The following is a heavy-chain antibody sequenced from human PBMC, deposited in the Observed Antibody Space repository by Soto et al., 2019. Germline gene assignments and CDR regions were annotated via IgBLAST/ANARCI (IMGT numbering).Heavy chain of an antibody. D-gene: IGHD3-22*01. CDR1: GFTFSSYG. Sequence: QVQLVESGGXVVQPGRSLRLSXAASGFTFSSYGMHWVRQAPGKGLEWVAVISYDGSNKYYADSVKGRFTISRDTSKNTLDLQMNSLRAEDTAVYYCAKDMYDYDSSGYPDYWGQGTLVTVSS. V-gene: IGHV3-30*18. CDR2: ISYDGSNK. J-gene: IGHJ4*02. CDR3: AKDMYDYDSSGYPDY.